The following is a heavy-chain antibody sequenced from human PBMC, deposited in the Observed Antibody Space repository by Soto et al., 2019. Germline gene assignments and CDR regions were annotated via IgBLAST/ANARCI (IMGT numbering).Heavy chain of an antibody. D-gene: IGHD5-12*01. CDR3: ARDRAGGYDGVDY. J-gene: IGHJ4*02. V-gene: IGHV3-21*01. Sequence: GGSLRLSCAATGFTFRSYNMNWVRQAPGEGLEWVSSISTTSSYISYADSVKGRFTISRDNARDSLYLQMNSLRAEDTAVYYCARDRAGGYDGVDYWGQGTLVTVSS. CDR1: GFTFRSYN. CDR2: ISTTSSYI.